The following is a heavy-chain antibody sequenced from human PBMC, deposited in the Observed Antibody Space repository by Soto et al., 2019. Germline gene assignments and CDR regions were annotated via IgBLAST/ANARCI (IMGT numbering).Heavy chain of an antibody. V-gene: IGHV3-23*01. J-gene: IGHJ6*02. Sequence: LRLSCAASGFTFSSYAMSWVRQAPGKGLEWVSAISGSGGSTYYADSVKGRLTISRDNSKNTLYLQINSLRAEDTATYYCAKFRVAGTDDNYYYGMDVWGQGTTVTVSS. CDR2: ISGSGGST. CDR1: GFTFSSYA. D-gene: IGHD6-19*01. CDR3: AKFRVAGTDDNYYYGMDV.